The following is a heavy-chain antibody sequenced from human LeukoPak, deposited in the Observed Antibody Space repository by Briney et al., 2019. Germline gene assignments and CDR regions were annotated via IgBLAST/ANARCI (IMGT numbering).Heavy chain of an antibody. Sequence: SETLSLTCTVSGGSISSYYWSWIRQPPGKGLEWIGYIYYRGSTNYNPSLKSRVTISVDTSKNQFSLKLSSVTAADTAVYYCARLEAAMDPGGYYYYGMDVWGQGTTVTVSS. V-gene: IGHV4-59*08. J-gene: IGHJ6*02. D-gene: IGHD5-18*01. CDR2: IYYRGST. CDR1: GGSISSYY. CDR3: ARLEAAMDPGGYYYYGMDV.